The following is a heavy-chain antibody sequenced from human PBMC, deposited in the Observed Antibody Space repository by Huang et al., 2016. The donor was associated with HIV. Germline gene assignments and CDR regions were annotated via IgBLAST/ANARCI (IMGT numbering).Heavy chain of an antibody. D-gene: IGHD3-10*01. Sequence: QVRLEQWGPNLLKPSDTLSLKCAVYGGSFSDYFWTWIRQSPVKGLEWIGEFNHRGRATHNPSLRSRVSMSVDSSKNQFYLNLTSVTAADTAVYFCARPKMTATPSDSSWSYFDFWGRGTPVTVSS. J-gene: IGHJ4*02. V-gene: IGHV4-34*01. CDR1: GGSFSDYF. CDR3: ARPKMTATPSDSSWSYFDF. CDR2: FNHRGRA.